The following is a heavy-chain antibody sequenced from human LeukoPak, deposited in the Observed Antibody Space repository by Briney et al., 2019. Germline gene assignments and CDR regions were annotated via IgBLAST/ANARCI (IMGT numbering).Heavy chain of an antibody. V-gene: IGHV3-48*02. Sequence: GGSLRLSCAASGFRFDSYSMNWVRQAPGKGQEWVSYISSSSGTISYADSVKGRFTISRDNAKNSVYLQMNSLRDDDTGVYYCARDTASSGYFFGGQGTLVTVSS. J-gene: IGHJ4*02. CDR2: ISSSSGTI. D-gene: IGHD3-22*01. CDR3: ARDTASSGYFF. CDR1: GFRFDSYS.